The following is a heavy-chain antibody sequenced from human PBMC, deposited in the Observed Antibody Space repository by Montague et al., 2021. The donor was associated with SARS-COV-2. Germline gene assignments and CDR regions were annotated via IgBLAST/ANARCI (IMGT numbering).Heavy chain of an antibody. CDR3: AHRKPTYYDILTGYYNAFDI. V-gene: IGHV2-5*02. Sequence: PALVKPTQTLTLTCTFSGFSLSTSGVGVGWIRQPPGKALEWLALIYWDDDKRYSPSLKGRLTITKDTSKNQVVLTMTNMDPVDTATYYCAHRKPTYYDILTGYYNAFDIWGQGTMVTVSS. J-gene: IGHJ3*02. CDR1: GFSLSTSGVG. D-gene: IGHD3-9*01. CDR2: IYWDDDK.